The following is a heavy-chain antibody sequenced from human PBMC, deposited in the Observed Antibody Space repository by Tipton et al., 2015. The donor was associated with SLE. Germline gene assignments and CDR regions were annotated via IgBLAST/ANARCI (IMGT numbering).Heavy chain of an antibody. CDR2: IIPILGTA. CDR1: GGTFSSYA. Sequence: QLVQSGAEVKKPGSSVKVSYKASGGTFSSYAISWVRQAPGQGLEWMGRIIPILGTANYAQKFQGRVTITADESTKTAYMELNSLRADDTAVYYCARKMITWGFALDVWGQGTRVTVSS. CDR3: ARKMITWGFALDV. D-gene: IGHD3-10*01. J-gene: IGHJ6*02. V-gene: IGHV1-69*11.